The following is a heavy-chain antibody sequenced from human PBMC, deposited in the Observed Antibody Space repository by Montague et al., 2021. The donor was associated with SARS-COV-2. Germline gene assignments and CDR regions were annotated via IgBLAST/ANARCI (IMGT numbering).Heavy chain of an antibody. CDR2: LWYDRGNK. D-gene: IGHD6-13*01. CDR3: ARELRGFSTSWYALDS. J-gene: IGHJ4*02. V-gene: IGHV3-33*01. CDR1: GFTLSSFG. Sequence: SLRLSCAASGFTLSSFGMHWVRQAPGKGLEWVAALWYDRGNKYYADSVKGRFTISRDNSKNTLYLQMNSLRAEDTAVYYCARELRGFSTSWYALDSWGQGTLVTVSS.